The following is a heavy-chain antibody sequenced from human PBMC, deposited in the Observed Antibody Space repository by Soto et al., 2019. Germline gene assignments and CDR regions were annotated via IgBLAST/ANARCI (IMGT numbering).Heavy chain of an antibody. CDR3: ARDRYSSGC. CDR2: IYYSGST. J-gene: IGHJ4*02. V-gene: IGHV4-59*01. D-gene: IGHD6-19*01. Sequence: SETLSLTCTVSGGSISSYYWSWIRQPPGKGLEWIGYIYYSGSTNYNPSLKSRVTISVDTSKNQFSLKLTSVTAADTAVYYCARDRYSSGCWGQGTLVTAPQ. CDR1: GGSISSYY.